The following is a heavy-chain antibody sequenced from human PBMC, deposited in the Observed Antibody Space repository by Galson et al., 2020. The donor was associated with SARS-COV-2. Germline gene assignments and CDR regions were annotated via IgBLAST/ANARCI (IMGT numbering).Heavy chain of an antibody. CDR2: ISSDGGGT. CDR3: AFGRGGPEYFHH. Sequence: GGSLRLSCEASGFSFEDYTMHWVRQPPGKGLEWVSLISSDGGGTYYADSVKGRFTISRDNHKNSLQLQMNSLRTDDSGVYYCAFGRGGPEYFHHWGQGTLVSVSS. D-gene: IGHD3-16*01. CDR1: GFSFEDYT. J-gene: IGHJ1*01. V-gene: IGHV3-43*01.